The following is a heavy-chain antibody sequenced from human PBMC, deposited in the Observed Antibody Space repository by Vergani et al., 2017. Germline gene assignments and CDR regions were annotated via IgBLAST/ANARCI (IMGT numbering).Heavy chain of an antibody. Sequence: EVQLVESGGGLVQPGGSLRLSCAASGFTFSSYWMHWVRQAPGKGLVWVSRINSDGSSTSYADSVKGRFTISRDNAKNTLYLQMNSLRAEDMAVYYCARGALVVPGHWYFDLWGRGTLVTVSS. CDR3: ARGALVVPGHWYFDL. CDR1: GFTFSSYW. CDR2: INSDGSST. V-gene: IGHV3-74*01. D-gene: IGHD2-2*01. J-gene: IGHJ2*01.